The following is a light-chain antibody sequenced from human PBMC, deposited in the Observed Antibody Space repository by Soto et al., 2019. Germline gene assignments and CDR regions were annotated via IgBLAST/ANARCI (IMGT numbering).Light chain of an antibody. V-gene: IGKV3-11*01. CDR3: QHRNAWTRNT. CDR1: QSVPSY. CDR2: DIS. Sequence: EIVLTQFPATLSLSPGDRATLSCRASQSVPSYLAWYQQKPGQAPRLLVYDISNRATGIPARFTGSGSGTAFTLTISSLEPEDSAVYYCQHRNAWTRNTFGQGTKLEI. J-gene: IGKJ2*01.